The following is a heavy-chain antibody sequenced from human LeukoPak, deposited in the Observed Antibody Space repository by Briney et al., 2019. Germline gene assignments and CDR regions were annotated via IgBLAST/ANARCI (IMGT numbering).Heavy chain of an antibody. Sequence: SETLSLACTVSGGSISSSSYFWGWIRQSPGKGLEWIGSIYYSGSTYYNPSLKSRVTISVETSKIQFSLKLSSVTAADSAVYYCARDSCSSTSCRRKFDNWGQGTRVTVSS. CDR3: ARDSCSSTSCRRKFDN. CDR2: IYYSGST. CDR1: GGSISSSSYF. D-gene: IGHD2-2*01. J-gene: IGHJ4*02. V-gene: IGHV4-39*07.